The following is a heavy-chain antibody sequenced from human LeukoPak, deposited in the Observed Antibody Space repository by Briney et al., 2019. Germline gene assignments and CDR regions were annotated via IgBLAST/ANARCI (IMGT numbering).Heavy chain of an antibody. CDR2: ISSSSSTI. V-gene: IGHV3-48*01. D-gene: IGHD3-9*01. CDR1: GFTFSSCS. Sequence: GGSLRLSCAASGFTFSSCSMNWVRQAPGKGLEWVSYISSSSSTIYYADSVKGRFTISRDNAKNSLYLQMNSLRAEDTAVYYCARDFDWSQDAFDIWGQGTMVTVSS. CDR3: ARDFDWSQDAFDI. J-gene: IGHJ3*02.